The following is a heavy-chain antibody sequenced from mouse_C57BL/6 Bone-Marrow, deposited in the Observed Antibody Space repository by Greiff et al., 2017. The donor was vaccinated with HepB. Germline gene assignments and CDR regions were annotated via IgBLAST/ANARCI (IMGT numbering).Heavy chain of an antibody. V-gene: IGHV1-66*01. D-gene: IGHD1-1*01. CDR1: GYSFTSYY. CDR2: IYPGSGNT. CDR3: ARSPITAEWYFDV. Sequence: VQLQQSGPELVKPGASVKISCKASGYSFTSYYIHWVKQRPGQGLEWIGWIYPGSGNTKYNEKFKGKATLTADTSSSTAYMQLSSLTSEDSAVYYCARSPITAEWYFDVWGTGTTVTVSS. J-gene: IGHJ1*03.